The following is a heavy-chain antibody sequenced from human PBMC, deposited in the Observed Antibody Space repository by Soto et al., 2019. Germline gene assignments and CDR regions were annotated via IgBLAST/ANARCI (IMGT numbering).Heavy chain of an antibody. CDR2: ISGDGTTI. CDR3: ARAYYGLLTGYYNDH. CDR1: GFPFSSYW. J-gene: IGHJ4*02. Sequence: EVQLVESGGDSVQPGGSLRLSCAASGFPFSSYWMHWVRHTPGKGLEWVSRISGDGTTIYYADSVTGRFTVSRDNAKNTLSLQMRGLGAEDTAVYYCARAYYGLLTGYYNDHWGQGTLVSVSS. V-gene: IGHV3-74*01. D-gene: IGHD3-9*01.